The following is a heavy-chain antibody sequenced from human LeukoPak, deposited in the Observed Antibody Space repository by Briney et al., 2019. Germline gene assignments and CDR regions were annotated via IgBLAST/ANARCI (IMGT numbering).Heavy chain of an antibody. V-gene: IGHV4-39*01. D-gene: IGHD4-23*01. J-gene: IGHJ4*02. CDR2: IDYSGST. Sequence: SETLSLTCTVSGGSISISSYSWGWIRQPPGKGLEWLGSIDYSGSTYYNPSLKSRVTICVDTSKSQFSLNLSSVTAADTAVYHCARQRGNSRNFDNWGQGTLVTVSS. CDR1: GGSISISSYS. CDR3: ARQRGNSRNFDN.